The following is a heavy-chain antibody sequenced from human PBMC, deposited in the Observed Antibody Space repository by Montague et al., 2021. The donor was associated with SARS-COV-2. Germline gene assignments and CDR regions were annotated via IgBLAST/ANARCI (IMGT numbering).Heavy chain of an antibody. J-gene: IGHJ5*02. V-gene: IGHV4-31*03. D-gene: IGHD1-1*01. CDR2: IDYSGST. CDR3: ARDRDEAVVGTREFDL. CDR1: GGSISSGDYY. Sequence: TLSLTCTVSGGSISSGDYYWNWIRQLPGKGLEWIGYIDYSGSTYYHPSLKGRVAISMDRSKNQLSLNLRSVSAADTAVYFCARDRDEAVVGTREFDLWGQGTHVTVSS.